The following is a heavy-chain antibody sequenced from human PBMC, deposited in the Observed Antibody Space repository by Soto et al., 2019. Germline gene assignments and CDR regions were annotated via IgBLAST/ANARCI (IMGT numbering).Heavy chain of an antibody. D-gene: IGHD3-3*01. CDR1: GGSIYTYY. J-gene: IGHJ4*02. V-gene: IGHV4-59*01. Sequence: SETLSLTCNVSGGSIYTYYWNWIRQSPGKGLEWIGYISDGGSTNYNPSLKSRVTISVDTSKKQVSLKLDSVTAADTAVYFCARDFAYFDSWGQGTLVTVSS. CDR2: ISDGGST. CDR3: ARDFAYFDS.